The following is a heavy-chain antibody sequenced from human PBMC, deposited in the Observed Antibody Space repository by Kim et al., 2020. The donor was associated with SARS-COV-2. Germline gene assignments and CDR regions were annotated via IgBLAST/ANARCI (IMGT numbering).Heavy chain of an antibody. J-gene: IGHJ4*02. D-gene: IGHD2-2*01. CDR1: GFTFSTYA. Sequence: GGSLRLSCAASGFTFSTYAMHWVRQAPGKGLEWVAVISFDGINKYYPDSVKGRFTISRDNAKNTLYLQMNSLRAEDSAVYYCATDPSYCSSTSCYGGEFDYWGQGTLVT. CDR2: ISFDGINK. CDR3: ATDPSYCSSTSCYGGEFDY. V-gene: IGHV3-30*01.